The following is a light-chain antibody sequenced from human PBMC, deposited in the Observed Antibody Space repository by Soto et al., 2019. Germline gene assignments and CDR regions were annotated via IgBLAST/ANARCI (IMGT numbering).Light chain of an antibody. CDR2: DVS. V-gene: IGLV2-11*01. J-gene: IGLJ1*01. Sequence: QSVLTQPRSVSGSPGQSVAISCTGTTSDVGGYDYVSWHQQHPGKAPELIIFDVSKRPSGVPDRFSGSKSGNTASLTISGLQGEDEADYFCCSYAGDFYVFGSGTKLTVL. CDR1: TSDVGGYDY. CDR3: CSYAGDFYV.